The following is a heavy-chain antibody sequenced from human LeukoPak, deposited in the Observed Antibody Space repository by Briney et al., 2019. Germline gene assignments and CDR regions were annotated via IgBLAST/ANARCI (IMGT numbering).Heavy chain of an antibody. CDR1: GFTFSSYA. CDR3: AKGSSDSWYSALEY. J-gene: IGHJ4*02. V-gene: IGHV3-23*01. D-gene: IGHD3-22*01. Sequence: GRSLRLSCAGSGFTFSSYAMTWVRQAPGKGLKWVSGSSASNGNTYHADSVKGRFTISRDNSKGTLYLQMNSLRVEDTAVYYCAKGSSDSWYSALEYWGQGTLVTVSS. CDR2: SSASNGNT.